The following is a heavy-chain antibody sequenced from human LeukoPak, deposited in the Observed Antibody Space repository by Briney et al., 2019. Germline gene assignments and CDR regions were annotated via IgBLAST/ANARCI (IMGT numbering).Heavy chain of an antibody. D-gene: IGHD3-10*01. CDR1: GGSISSGGYY. CDR3: ARERWFGDRDYGTDV. V-gene: IGHV4-31*03. J-gene: IGHJ6*02. CDR2: IYYSGST. Sequence: MTSETLSLTCTVSGGSISSGGYYWSWIRQHPGKGLEWIGYIYYSGSTYYNPSLKSRVTISVDRSKNQFSLKLSSVTAADTAVYYCARERWFGDRDYGTDVWGQGTTVTVSS.